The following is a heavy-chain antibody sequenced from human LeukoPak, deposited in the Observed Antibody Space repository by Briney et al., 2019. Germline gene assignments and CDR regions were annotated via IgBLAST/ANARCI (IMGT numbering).Heavy chain of an antibody. CDR3: VRGRAPSSGYPRNWYYFDY. D-gene: IGHD3-22*01. CDR1: GYTFTSYG. V-gene: IGHV1-18*01. Sequence: ASVKVSCKASGYTFTSYGISWVRQAPGQGLEWMGWISAYNGNTNYAQKLQGRVTMTTDTSTSTAYMELRSLRSDDTAVYYCVRGRAPSSGYPRNWYYFDYWGQGTLVTVSS. J-gene: IGHJ4*02. CDR2: ISAYNGNT.